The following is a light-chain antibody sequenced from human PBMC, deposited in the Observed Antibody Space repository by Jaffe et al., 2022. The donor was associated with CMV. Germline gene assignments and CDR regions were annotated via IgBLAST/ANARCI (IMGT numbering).Light chain of an antibody. CDR2: KDS. J-gene: IGLJ3*02. Sequence: SYELTQPPSVSVSPGQTARITCSGDALPKQYAYWYQQKPGQAPVLVIYKDSERPSGIPERFSGSSSGTTVTLTISGVQAEDEADYYCQSADSSGTYPGIWVFGGGTKLTVL. CDR1: ALPKQY. CDR3: QSADSSGTYPGIWV. V-gene: IGLV3-25*03.